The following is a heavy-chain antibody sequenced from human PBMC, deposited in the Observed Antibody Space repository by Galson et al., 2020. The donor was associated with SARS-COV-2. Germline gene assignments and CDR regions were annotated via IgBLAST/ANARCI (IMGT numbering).Heavy chain of an antibody. Sequence: GESLKISCAASGFTFSSYGMHWVRQAPGKGLEWVAVIWYDGSNKYYADSVKGRFTISRDNSKNTLYLQMNSLRAEDTAVYYCARDAGYYDILRGGMDVWGQGTTVTVS. D-gene: IGHD3-9*01. V-gene: IGHV3-33*01. CDR3: ARDAGYYDILRGGMDV. CDR2: IWYDGSNK. CDR1: GFTFSSYG. J-gene: IGHJ6*02.